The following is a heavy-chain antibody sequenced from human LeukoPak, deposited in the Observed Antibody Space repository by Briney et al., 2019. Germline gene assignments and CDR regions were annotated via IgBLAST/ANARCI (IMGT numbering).Heavy chain of an antibody. D-gene: IGHD2-2*01. J-gene: IGHJ4*02. V-gene: IGHV3-21*01. CDR1: GFTFSSYS. CDR2: ISSSSSSYI. CDR3: ATVVVVPAATDY. Sequence: GGSLRLSCAGSGFTFSSYSMNWVRQAPGKGMEWVSSISSSSSSYIYYADSVKGRFTISRDNAKNSLYLQMNSLRAEDTAVYYCATVVVVPAATDYWGQGTLVTVSS.